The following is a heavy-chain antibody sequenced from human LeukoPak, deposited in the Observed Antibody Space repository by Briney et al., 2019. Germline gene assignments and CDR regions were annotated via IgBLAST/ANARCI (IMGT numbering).Heavy chain of an antibody. CDR3: ARENFDP. Sequence: PGGSLRLSCAASGFTFSSYTMSWVRQAPGKGLEWVSAISGSSDNTFYADSVKGRFTISRDNAKNMVYLQMNSLRGEDTAVYYCARENFDPWGQGTQVTVSS. J-gene: IGHJ5*02. V-gene: IGHV3-23*01. CDR2: ISGSSDNT. CDR1: GFTFSSYT.